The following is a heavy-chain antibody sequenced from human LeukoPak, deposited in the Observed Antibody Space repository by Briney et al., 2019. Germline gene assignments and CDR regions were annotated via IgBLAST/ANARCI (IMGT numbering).Heavy chain of an antibody. CDR1: GFTFSSYS. V-gene: IGHV3-21*01. Sequence: GGSLRLSCAASGFTFSSYSINWVRQAPGKGLEWVSSISSSSSYIYYADSVKGRFTISRDNAKNSLYLQMNSLRAEDTAVYYCARDRYYYDSSGYGYYYGMDVWGQGTTVTVSS. CDR2: ISSSSSYI. J-gene: IGHJ6*02. D-gene: IGHD3-22*01. CDR3: ARDRYYYDSSGYGYYYGMDV.